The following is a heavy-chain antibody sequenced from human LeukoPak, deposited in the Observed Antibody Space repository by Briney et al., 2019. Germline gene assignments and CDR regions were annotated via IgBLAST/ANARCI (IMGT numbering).Heavy chain of an antibody. CDR1: GGSISSYY. CDR2: IYYSGST. D-gene: IGHD3-22*01. J-gene: IGHJ3*02. Sequence: SETLSLTCTFSGGSISSYYWSWIRQPPGKGLEWIGYIYYSGSTNYNPSLKSRVTISVDTSKNQFSLKLSSVTAADTAVYYCAREGWYYYDSSGENAFDIWGQGTMVTVSS. V-gene: IGHV4-59*01. CDR3: AREGWYYYDSSGENAFDI.